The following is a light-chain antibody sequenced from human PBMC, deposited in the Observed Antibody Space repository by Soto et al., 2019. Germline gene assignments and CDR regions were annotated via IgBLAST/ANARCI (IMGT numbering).Light chain of an antibody. J-gene: IGKJ1*01. CDR1: QSISSY. CDR3: QQSYSTPPT. CDR2: AAS. V-gene: IGKV1-39*01. Sequence: DIQMTQSPSSLSASVGDRVTITCRASQSISSYLNWYQQKPGKAPELLIYAASSLQGGVPSRFSGSGSGTDFTLTISSLQPEDFATYYCQQSYSTPPTFGQGTKVEIK.